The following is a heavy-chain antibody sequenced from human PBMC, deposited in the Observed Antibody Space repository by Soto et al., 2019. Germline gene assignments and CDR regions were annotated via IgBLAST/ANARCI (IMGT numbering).Heavy chain of an antibody. Sequence: QVQLQESGPGLVKPSETLSLTCTVSGGSINSYYWTWIRQPPGKGLEWIGYIYHSGSTDYNPSLXXXXXXXXXXXXXXXXXXXXXXXXXXXXXXXXXXXXXXXRTVEEWYYVMDVWGQGSTVIVSS. V-gene: IGHV4-59*01. CDR1: GGSINSYY. CDR3: XXXXXXXRTVEEWYYVMDV. D-gene: IGHD4-4*01. J-gene: IGHJ6*02. CDR2: IYHSGST.